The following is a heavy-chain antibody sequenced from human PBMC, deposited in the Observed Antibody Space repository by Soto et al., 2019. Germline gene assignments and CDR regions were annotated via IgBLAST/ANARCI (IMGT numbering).Heavy chain of an antibody. CDR2: VYYRGRS. CDR1: GGSVSNSNYY. D-gene: IGHD2-8*01. J-gene: IGHJ4*02. V-gene: IGHV4-39*01. CDR3: VSQRTSVLTQAYFDY. Sequence: SETLSLTCTVSGGSVSNSNYYWGWIRQSPGKGLEWIGSVYYRGRSYSKSSVESRVTISVDTSKNQFSLNLNSVTASDTAVYFCVSQRTSVLTQAYFDYWGPGALVTVSS.